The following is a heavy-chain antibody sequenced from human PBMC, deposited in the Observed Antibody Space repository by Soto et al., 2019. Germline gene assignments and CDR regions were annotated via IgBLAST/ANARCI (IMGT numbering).Heavy chain of an antibody. CDR1: GGSVSSGSCY. D-gene: IGHD4-17*01. CDR3: ARAPGNDYGGNGFDY. CDR2: IYYSGST. Sequence: PSETLSLTCTVSGGSVSSGSCYWSWIRQPPGKGLEWIGYIYYSGSTNYNPSLKSRVTISVDTSKNQFSLKLSSVTAADTAVYYCARAPGNDYGGNGFDYWGQGTLVTVSS. J-gene: IGHJ4*02. V-gene: IGHV4-61*01.